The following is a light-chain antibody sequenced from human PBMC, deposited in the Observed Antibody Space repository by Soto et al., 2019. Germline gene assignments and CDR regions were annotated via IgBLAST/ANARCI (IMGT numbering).Light chain of an antibody. V-gene: IGKV3-15*01. Sequence: EIVTTQSQATLSVSPGKRATLSCRASQSVCSNLGCYQHEPGQAPRLLIFGASSRATGFSAGFSGSGAGTEFPPAISSLQSEDFAVYFCQQYDNLPLTFGPGTKVDIK. CDR3: QQYDNLPLT. CDR1: QSVCSN. CDR2: GAS. J-gene: IGKJ3*01.